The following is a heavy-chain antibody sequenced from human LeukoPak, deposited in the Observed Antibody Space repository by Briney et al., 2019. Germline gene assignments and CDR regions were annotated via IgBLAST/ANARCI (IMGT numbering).Heavy chain of an antibody. CDR1: GGSISSYY. Sequence: SETLSLTCTVSGGSISSYYWSWIRQSPGKGLEWIGYSYYSGSTKYNPSLKSRVTISVDTSKNQFSLKLNSVTAADTAVYYCARDTQEPAEMTTVGDAFDIWGQGTMVTVSS. D-gene: IGHD4-17*01. V-gene: IGHV4-59*01. J-gene: IGHJ3*02. CDR2: SYYSGST. CDR3: ARDTQEPAEMTTVGDAFDI.